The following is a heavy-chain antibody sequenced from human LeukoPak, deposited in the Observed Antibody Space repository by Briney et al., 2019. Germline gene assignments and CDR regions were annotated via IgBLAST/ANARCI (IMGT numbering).Heavy chain of an antibody. Sequence: PGGSLRLSCAASGFTVSSNYMSWVRQAPGKGLEWVSVIYSGGSTYYADSVKGRFTISRDNSKNSLYLQMNSLRDEDTAVYYCARDTGSWDFDYWGQGTLVTVSS. J-gene: IGHJ4*02. V-gene: IGHV3-53*01. CDR1: GFTVSSNY. CDR3: ARDTGSWDFDY. CDR2: IYSGGST. D-gene: IGHD1-26*01.